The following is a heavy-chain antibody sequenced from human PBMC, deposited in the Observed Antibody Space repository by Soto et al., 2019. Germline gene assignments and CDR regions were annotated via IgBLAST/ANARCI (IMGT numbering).Heavy chain of an antibody. J-gene: IGHJ6*02. D-gene: IGHD2-21*02. CDR2: IKEDGSDK. V-gene: IGHV3-7*01. Sequence: PGGSLGLSCAASGFTFSRFSMHWVRQAPGKGLGWVANIKEDGSDKYYVDSVKGRFIISRDNAKNSLYLQMNSLRAEDTAVYFCTRDMTVWGQGTTVTVSS. CDR3: TRDMTV. CDR1: GFTFSRFS.